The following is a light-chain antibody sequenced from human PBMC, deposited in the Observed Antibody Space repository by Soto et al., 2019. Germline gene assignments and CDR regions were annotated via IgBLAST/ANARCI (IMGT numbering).Light chain of an antibody. V-gene: IGLV1-40*01. CDR2: GNS. Sequence: QSVLTQPPSVSGAPGQRVTISSTGSSSNIGAGYDVHWYQQLPGSAPKLLIYGNSNRPSGVPDRFSGSKSGTSASLAITGLQAEDEADYYCQSYDSSRSVHVVFGGGTKLTVL. J-gene: IGLJ2*01. CDR1: SSNIGAGYD. CDR3: QSYDSSRSVHVV.